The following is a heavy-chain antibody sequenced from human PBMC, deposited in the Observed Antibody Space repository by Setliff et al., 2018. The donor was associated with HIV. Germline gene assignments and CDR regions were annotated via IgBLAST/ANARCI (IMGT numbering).Heavy chain of an antibody. D-gene: IGHD3-16*01. V-gene: IGHV3-48*03. CDR3: AAVPWGHSSLIIDH. J-gene: IGHJ4*02. CDR1: GFTFSSYA. Sequence: GGSLRLSCAASGFTFSSYAMSWVRQAPGKGLEWISFIGGHGSIIHYADSVKGRFTISRDNAKNSVYLQMHSLRVEDTAVYYCAAVPWGHSSLIIDHWGQGTPVTVSS. CDR2: IGGHGSII.